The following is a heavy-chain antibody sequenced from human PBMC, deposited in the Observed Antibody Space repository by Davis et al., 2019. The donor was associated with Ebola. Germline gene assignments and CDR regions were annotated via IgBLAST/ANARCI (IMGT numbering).Heavy chain of an antibody. CDR3: ARDITMVRGASYFDY. V-gene: IGHV1-18*01. Sequence: AASVKVSCKASGYTFISYAMNWVRQAPGQGLEWMGWISAYNGNTNYAQKLQGRVTMTTDTSTSTAYMELRSLRSDDTAVYYCARDITMVRGASYFDYWGQGTLVTVSS. CDR2: ISAYNGNT. CDR1: GYTFISYA. J-gene: IGHJ4*02. D-gene: IGHD3-10*01.